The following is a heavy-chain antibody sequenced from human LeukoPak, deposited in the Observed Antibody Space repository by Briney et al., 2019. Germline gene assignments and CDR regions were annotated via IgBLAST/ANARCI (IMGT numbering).Heavy chain of an antibody. J-gene: IGHJ6*02. CDR3: AREYSSFGDV. V-gene: IGHV3-48*03. D-gene: IGHD6-6*01. CDR1: GFTFSSYE. CDR2: ISSSGSTI. Sequence: GGSLRLSCAASGFTFSSYEMNWVRQAPGKGLEWVSYISSSGSTIYYADSVKGRFTISRDNAKNSPYLQMNSLRAEDTAVYYCAREYSSFGDVWGQGTTVTVSS.